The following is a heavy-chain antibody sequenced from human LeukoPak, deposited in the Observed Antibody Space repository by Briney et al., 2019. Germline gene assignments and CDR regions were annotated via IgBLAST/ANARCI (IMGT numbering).Heavy chain of an antibody. CDR2: IYHSGSP. V-gene: IGHV4-4*02. J-gene: IGHJ5*01. D-gene: IGHD6-13*01. CDR1: GGSISSNNW. Sequence: SGTLSLTCAVSGGSISSNNWWGWVRQPPGKGLEWIGEIYHSGSPNYNPSLKSRVTISVDKSRNHFSLNLSSVTAADTAVYYCARDLAAAGLAGWFDPWGQGTLVTVSS. CDR3: ARDLAAAGLAGWFDP.